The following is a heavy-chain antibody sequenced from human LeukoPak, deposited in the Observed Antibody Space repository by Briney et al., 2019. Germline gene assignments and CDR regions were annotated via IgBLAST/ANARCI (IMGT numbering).Heavy chain of an antibody. CDR2: IYYSGST. Sequence: SETLSLTCTVSGGSISSYYWSWVRQPPGKGLEWIGYIYYSGSTNYNPSLKSRVTISVDTSKNQFSLKLSSVTAADTAVYYCARDKGLDAFDIWGQGTMVTVSS. CDR3: ARDKGLDAFDI. V-gene: IGHV4-59*01. J-gene: IGHJ3*02. CDR1: GGSISSYY.